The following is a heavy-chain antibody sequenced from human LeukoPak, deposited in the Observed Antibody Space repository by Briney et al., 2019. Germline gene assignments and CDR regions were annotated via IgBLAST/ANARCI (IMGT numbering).Heavy chain of an antibody. CDR3: AKDYSDLRVADVFFQY. CDR2: ISSGCTR. J-gene: IGHJ4*02. CDR1: GLIFSNYA. Sequence: GGSLSLSCAASGLIFSNYAMSWVRQAPGKGLEWVSGISSGCTRHYSDAVEGGFTISRDHSKHTFHLQMTSLRPEDTAVYYCAKDYSDLRVADVFFQYWGQGTLVTVSS. V-gene: IGHV3-23*01. D-gene: IGHD2-15*01.